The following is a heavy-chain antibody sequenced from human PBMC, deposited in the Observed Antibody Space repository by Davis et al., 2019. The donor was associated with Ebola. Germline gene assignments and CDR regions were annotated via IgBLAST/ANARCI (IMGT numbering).Heavy chain of an antibody. CDR1: GFTFDNDA. CDR2: ISAKGDST. CDR3: AKEIDCGGDCSSNY. D-gene: IGHD2-21*02. V-gene: IGHV3-43*02. J-gene: IGHJ4*02. Sequence: GESLKISCAASGFTFDNDAMHWVRQAPGKGLEWVSLISAKGDSTFSADSVKGRFTISRDNSKNSLYLQMNSLRTEDTAVYYCAKEIDCGGDCSSNYWGQGTLVTVSS.